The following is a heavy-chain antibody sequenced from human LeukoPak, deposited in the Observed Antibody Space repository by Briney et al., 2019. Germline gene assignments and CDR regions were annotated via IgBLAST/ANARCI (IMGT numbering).Heavy chain of an antibody. CDR1: GGTFSSYA. CDR2: IIPIFGTA. V-gene: IGHV1-69*13. Sequence: SVKVSCKASGGTFSSYAISWVRQAPGQGLEWMGGIIPIFGTANYAQKFQGRVTITADESTSTAYMELSSLRSEDTAVYYCARVVKDYYDFWSGYYGMGVWGRGTTVTVSS. D-gene: IGHD3-3*01. CDR3: ARVVKDYYDFWSGYYGMGV. J-gene: IGHJ6*02.